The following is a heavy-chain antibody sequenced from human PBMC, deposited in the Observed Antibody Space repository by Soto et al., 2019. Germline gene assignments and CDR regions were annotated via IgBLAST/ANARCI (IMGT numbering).Heavy chain of an antibody. D-gene: IGHD1-7*01. Sequence: PGGSLRLSCAASGFTFRSYAMHLVRQAPGKGLEWVAVISYDGSNKYYADSVKGRFTISRDNSKNTLYLQMNSLRAEDTAVYYCSASSRNSVYYYYGMDVWGQGTTVTVSS. J-gene: IGHJ6*02. CDR2: ISYDGSNK. V-gene: IGHV3-30-3*01. CDR1: GFTFRSYA. CDR3: SASSRNSVYYYYGMDV.